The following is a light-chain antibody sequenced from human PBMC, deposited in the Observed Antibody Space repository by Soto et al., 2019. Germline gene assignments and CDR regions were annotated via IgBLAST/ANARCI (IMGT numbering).Light chain of an antibody. CDR3: KQYNIYSQM. V-gene: IGKV1-5*01. Sequence: DIQMTQSPSTLSASVGDRVTITCRASQSISRWLAWSQQKPGKAPKRLIYDPSSLESGFPSRVSGSGSGTEFILNISSLQPDRVATCYCKQYNIYSQMFGQRAKGAS. CDR1: QSISRW. CDR2: DPS. J-gene: IGKJ1*01.